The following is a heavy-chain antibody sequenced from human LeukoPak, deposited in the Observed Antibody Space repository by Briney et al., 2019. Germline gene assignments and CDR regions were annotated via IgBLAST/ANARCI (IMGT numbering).Heavy chain of an antibody. Sequence: PSEPLSLTCTVSGGSISTYYWTWIRQPPGKGLEWIGYIRFSGSTNYNPSLKSRVTMSVDTSKNQFSLKVNSVTAADTAVYFCARGRRHGGYQDFDYWGQGTLVTVSS. V-gene: IGHV4-59*01. J-gene: IGHJ4*02. CDR3: ARGRRHGGYQDFDY. CDR1: GGSISTYY. CDR2: IRFSGST. D-gene: IGHD5-12*01.